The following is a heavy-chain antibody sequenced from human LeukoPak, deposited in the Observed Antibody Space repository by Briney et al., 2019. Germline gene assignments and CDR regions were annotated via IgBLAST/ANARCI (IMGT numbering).Heavy chain of an antibody. D-gene: IGHD6-13*01. Sequence: SETLSLTCTVSGGSISSYYWSWIRQPPGKGLEWIGYIYYSGSTNYNPSLKSRVTISVDTSKNQFSLKLSSVTAADTAVYYCARDQKLVLDYWGQGTLVTVSS. CDR3: ARDQKLVLDY. J-gene: IGHJ4*02. CDR1: GGSISSYY. V-gene: IGHV4-59*12. CDR2: IYYSGST.